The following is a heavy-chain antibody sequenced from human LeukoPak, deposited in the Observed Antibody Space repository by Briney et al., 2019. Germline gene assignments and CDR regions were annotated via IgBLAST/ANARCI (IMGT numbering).Heavy chain of an antibody. CDR2: IIPILGIA. J-gene: IGHJ4*02. Sequence: SVKVSCKASGGTFSSYAISWVRQAPGQGLEWMGRIIPILGIANYAQKFQGRVTITADKSTSTAYMELSSLRSEDTAVYYCARDTEWDYYGSGSGDYWGQGTLVTVSS. V-gene: IGHV1-69*04. CDR3: ARDTEWDYYGSGSGDY. CDR1: GGTFSSYA. D-gene: IGHD3-10*01.